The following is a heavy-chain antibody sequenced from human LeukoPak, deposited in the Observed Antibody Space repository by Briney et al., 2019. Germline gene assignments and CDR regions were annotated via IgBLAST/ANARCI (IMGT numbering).Heavy chain of an antibody. CDR2: TYTSGST. D-gene: IGHD1-26*01. Sequence: SETLSLTCTVSGGSVNSGNYYWTWIRQPAGKRLEWIGRTYTSGSTNYNPSLKSRVTISIDASKNQFSLRLSSVTAADTAVYYCTRGGELMNFWGQGTLVTVSS. CDR3: TRGGELMNF. V-gene: IGHV4-61*02. J-gene: IGHJ4*02. CDR1: GGSVNSGNYY.